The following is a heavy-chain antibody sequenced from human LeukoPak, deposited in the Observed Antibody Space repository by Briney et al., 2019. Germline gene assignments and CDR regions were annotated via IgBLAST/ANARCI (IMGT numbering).Heavy chain of an antibody. V-gene: IGHV3-30*02. Sequence: GGSLRLSRAASGFTFSSYGMHWVRQAPGKGLEWVAFIRYEGSNKYYADSVKGRFTISRDNSKNTLYLQMNSLRAEDTAVYYCAKDRIVGATSLDYWGQGTLVTVSS. CDR3: AKDRIVGATSLDY. D-gene: IGHD1-26*01. J-gene: IGHJ4*02. CDR2: IRYEGSNK. CDR1: GFTFSSYG.